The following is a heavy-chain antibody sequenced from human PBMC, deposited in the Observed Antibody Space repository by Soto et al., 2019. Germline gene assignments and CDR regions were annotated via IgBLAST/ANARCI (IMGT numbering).Heavy chain of an antibody. CDR1: GFTFSSYA. J-gene: IGHJ3*02. Sequence: EVQLLESGGGLVQPGGSLRLSCAASGFTFSSYAMSWVRQAPGKGPEWVSAISGSGGSTYYADSVKGRFTISRDNSKNTLYLQMNSLRAEDTAVYYCAKVGEGADAFDIWGQGTMVTVSS. CDR2: ISGSGGST. CDR3: AKVGEGADAFDI. D-gene: IGHD3-10*01. V-gene: IGHV3-23*01.